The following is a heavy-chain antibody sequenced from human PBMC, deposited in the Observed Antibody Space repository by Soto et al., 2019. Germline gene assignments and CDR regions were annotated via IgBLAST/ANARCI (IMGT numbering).Heavy chain of an antibody. CDR2: IYPGDSDT. Sequence: PGESLKISCKGSGYSFTNYWIAWVRQMPGKGLEWMGIIYPGDSDTRYSPSFQGQVRISADKSITTAYLQWSSLKASDSAMYYCVRYAVFGTTYWFDPWGQGTLVTVSS. V-gene: IGHV5-51*01. J-gene: IGHJ5*02. CDR3: VRYAVFGTTYWFDP. D-gene: IGHD6-19*01. CDR1: GYSFTNYW.